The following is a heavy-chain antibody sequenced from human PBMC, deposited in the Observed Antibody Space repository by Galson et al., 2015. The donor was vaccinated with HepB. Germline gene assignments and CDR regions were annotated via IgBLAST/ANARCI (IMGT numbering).Heavy chain of an antibody. Sequence: SVKVSCKASGYTFTNYDINWVRQAPGQGPEWMGWMNPSSGDTGYEQKFQGRVTMTRDTSINTVYMELSSLRSDDTAMYYCARAACLSTNCHQYFNFWGQGTLVTVSS. CDR1: GYTFTNYD. V-gene: IGHV1-8*01. J-gene: IGHJ4*02. D-gene: IGHD6-13*01. CDR2: MNPSSGDT. CDR3: ARAACLSTNCHQYFNF.